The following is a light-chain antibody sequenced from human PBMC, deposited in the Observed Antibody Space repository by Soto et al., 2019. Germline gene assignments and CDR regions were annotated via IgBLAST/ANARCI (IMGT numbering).Light chain of an antibody. CDR1: QNISNY. CDR2: DVS. Sequence: IVLTQSPATLSLSPGKRATLSCRASQNISNYLIWYQQKPGQAPRLLIYDVSNRATGIPARFSGIGSGTDFTLTISSLEPEEFAVYDCQQRSNWPRTFGQRTKVDIK. CDR3: QQRSNWPRT. J-gene: IGKJ1*01. V-gene: IGKV3-11*01.